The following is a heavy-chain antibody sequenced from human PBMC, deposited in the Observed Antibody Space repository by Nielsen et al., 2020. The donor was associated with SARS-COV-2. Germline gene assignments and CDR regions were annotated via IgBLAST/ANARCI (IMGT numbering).Heavy chain of an antibody. CDR2: ISYDGSNK. D-gene: IGHD3-22*01. Sequence: LSLTCAGSGFSFSNYGMHWVRQAPGKGLEWLAVISYDGSNKYYADSVKGRFTISRDNSKNTLYLQMNSLRAEDTAVYYCARDVGSSGYYSRHYYYGMDVWGQGTTVTVSS. J-gene: IGHJ6*02. CDR3: ARDVGSSGYYSRHYYYGMDV. CDR1: GFSFSNYG. V-gene: IGHV3-30*03.